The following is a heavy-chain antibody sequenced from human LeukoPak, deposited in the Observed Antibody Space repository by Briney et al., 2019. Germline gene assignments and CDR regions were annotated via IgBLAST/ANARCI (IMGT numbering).Heavy chain of an antibody. Sequence: GGSLRLSCAASGFTFSSYWMHWVRQAPGKGLVWVSRINTDGSSTSYADSVKGRFTISRDNPKNSLYLQMNSLRAEDTAVYYCARETEPLDYGDSTNLDYWGQGTLVTVSS. J-gene: IGHJ4*02. CDR2: INTDGSST. CDR3: ARETEPLDYGDSTNLDY. V-gene: IGHV3-74*01. D-gene: IGHD4-17*01. CDR1: GFTFSSYW.